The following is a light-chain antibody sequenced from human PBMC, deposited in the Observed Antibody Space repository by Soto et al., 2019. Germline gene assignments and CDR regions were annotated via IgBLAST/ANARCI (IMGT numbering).Light chain of an antibody. Sequence: EIVMAQSPATLSVSPGERATLSCRASQSVRSNLAWYQQKPGQAPRLVIYAASTRATGIPDRFSGSVSGTEFTLTISSLQSEDFAVYYCQQYNEWSPFTFGQGTRLEIK. J-gene: IGKJ5*01. CDR2: AAS. CDR3: QQYNEWSPFT. CDR1: QSVRSN. V-gene: IGKV3-15*01.